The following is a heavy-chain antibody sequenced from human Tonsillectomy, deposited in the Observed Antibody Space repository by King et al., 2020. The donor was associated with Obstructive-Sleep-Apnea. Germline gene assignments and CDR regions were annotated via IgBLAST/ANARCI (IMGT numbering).Heavy chain of an antibody. CDR3: ERLGLMVRGVIPYFDY. D-gene: IGHD3-10*01. J-gene: IGHJ4*02. CDR2: INPNSGGT. Sequence: HVQLVESGAEVKKPGASVKVSCKASGYTFTGYYMHWVRQAPGQGLEWMGWINPNSGGTNYAQKFQGRVTMTRDTSISTAYMELSRLRSDDTAVYYCERLGLMVRGVIPYFDYWGQGTLVTVSS. CDR1: GYTFTGYY. V-gene: IGHV1-2*02.